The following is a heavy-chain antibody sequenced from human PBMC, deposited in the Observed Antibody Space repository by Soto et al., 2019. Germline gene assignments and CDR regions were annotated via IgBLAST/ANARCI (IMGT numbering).Heavy chain of an antibody. CDR1: GGSVSNSQYF. CDR2: IYYSGST. CDR3: ARHRALNWFDP. V-gene: IGHV4-61*05. J-gene: IGHJ5*02. Sequence: SETLSLTCTVSGGSVSNSQYFWVWLRQPPGKGLEWIGYIYYSGSTSYNPSLNSRVTLSVDTSKNQFFLKLSFVTAADTAVYYCARHRALNWFDPWGQGTLVTVSS.